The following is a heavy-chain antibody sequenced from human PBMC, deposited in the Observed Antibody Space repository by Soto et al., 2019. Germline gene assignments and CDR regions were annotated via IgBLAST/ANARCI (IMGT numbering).Heavy chain of an antibody. D-gene: IGHD3-10*01. V-gene: IGHV4-59*08. CDR2: VHHSWGS. J-gene: IGHJ6*02. Sequence: QVQLQESGPGLVKPSETLSLSCTVSGGSISSYYWSWFRQSPGQRMEWIGYVHHSWGSSYNPSLQSRAALTLDTPKSKFSLKVTSVTATDTAVYYCARQGFGPLHGLVDVWGQGTTVTVSS. CDR3: ARQGFGPLHGLVDV. CDR1: GGSISSYY.